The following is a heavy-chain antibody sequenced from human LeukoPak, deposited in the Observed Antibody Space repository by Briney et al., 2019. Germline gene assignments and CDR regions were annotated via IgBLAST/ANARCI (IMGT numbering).Heavy chain of an antibody. CDR2: ISYDGSNK. D-gene: IGHD2-15*01. CDR3: AKGNRWYCSDGSCLPDY. J-gene: IGHJ4*02. V-gene: IGHV3-30*18. Sequence: GRSLRLSCAASGFTFSSYDMHWVRQAPGKGLEWVAVISYDGSNKYYADSVKGRFTISRDNSKNTLYLQMNSLRAEDTAVYYCAKGNRWYCSDGSCLPDYWGQGTLVTVSS. CDR1: GFTFSSYD.